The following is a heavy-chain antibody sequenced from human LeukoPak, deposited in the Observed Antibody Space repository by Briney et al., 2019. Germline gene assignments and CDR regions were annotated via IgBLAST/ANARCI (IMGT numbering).Heavy chain of an antibody. CDR3: AKDHYDILTGYYRLGPFDFDY. D-gene: IGHD3-9*01. Sequence: SGGSLRLSCAASGFTLSSYSMNWVRQAPGKGLEWVAFIRYDGSNKYYADSVKGRFTISRDNSKNTLYLQMNSLRAEDTAVYYCAKDHYDILTGYYRLGPFDFDYWGQGTLVTVSS. CDR1: GFTLSSYS. CDR2: IRYDGSNK. V-gene: IGHV3-30*02. J-gene: IGHJ4*02.